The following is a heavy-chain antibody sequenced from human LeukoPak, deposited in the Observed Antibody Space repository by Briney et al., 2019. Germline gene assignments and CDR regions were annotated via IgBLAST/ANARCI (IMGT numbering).Heavy chain of an antibody. CDR3: ARVVAAQYYYYGMDV. J-gene: IGHJ6*04. D-gene: IGHD2-15*01. CDR2: ISSSSSYI. Sequence: GGSLRLSCAASGFTFSSYEMNWVRQVPGKGLEWVSSISSSSSYIYYADSVKGRFTISRDNAKNSLYLQMNSLRAEDTAVYYCARVVAAQYYYYGMDVWGKGTTVTVSS. V-gene: IGHV3-21*01. CDR1: GFTFSSYE.